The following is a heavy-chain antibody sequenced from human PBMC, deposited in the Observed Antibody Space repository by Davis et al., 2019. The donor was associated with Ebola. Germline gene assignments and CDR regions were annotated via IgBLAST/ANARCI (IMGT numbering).Heavy chain of an antibody. CDR1: GFTFSRYW. CDR3: AGDLRAYCGGDCRHPVGDI. D-gene: IGHD2-21*02. CDR2: ISSDGGIT. J-gene: IGHJ3*02. V-gene: IGHV3-74*01. Sequence: PGGSLRLSCAASGFTFSRYWMHWVRQAPGKGLVYVSRISSDGGITSYADSVKGRFTISRDNSKNTLFLQMDSRRAEDTAVYHFAGDLRAYCGGDCRHPVGDIWGQGTMVTVSS.